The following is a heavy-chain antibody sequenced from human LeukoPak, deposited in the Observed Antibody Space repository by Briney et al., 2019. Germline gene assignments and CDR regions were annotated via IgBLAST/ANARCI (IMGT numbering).Heavy chain of an antibody. Sequence: GGSLRLSCAASGFSFSDYNMNWVRQAPGKGLEWVAVISYDGRNEYYGDSVKGRFSVSRDNSKSTLYLQVDSLRPDDTAIYYCAKVRWDNSGWYYLDSWGQGTLVAVSS. CDR1: GFSFSDYN. CDR2: ISYDGRNE. V-gene: IGHV3-30*18. CDR3: AKVRWDNSGWYYLDS. D-gene: IGHD6-19*01. J-gene: IGHJ4*02.